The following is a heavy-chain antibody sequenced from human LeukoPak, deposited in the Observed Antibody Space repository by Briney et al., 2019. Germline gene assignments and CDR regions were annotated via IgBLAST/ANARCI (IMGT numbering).Heavy chain of an antibody. CDR1: GFSFSSHA. Sequence: GGSLRLSCATSGFSFSSHAMTWVRQAPGKGLEWLSAISISGDDTYYADSVKGRFTISRDNSKNTLYLQMNSLRAEDTAVYYCARGFASSGWYTPFDYWGQGTLVTVSS. D-gene: IGHD6-19*01. V-gene: IGHV3-23*01. CDR3: ARGFASSGWYTPFDY. CDR2: ISISGDDT. J-gene: IGHJ4*02.